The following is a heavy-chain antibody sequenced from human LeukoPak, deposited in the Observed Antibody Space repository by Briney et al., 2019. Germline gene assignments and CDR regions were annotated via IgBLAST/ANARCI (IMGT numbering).Heavy chain of an antibody. D-gene: IGHD3/OR15-3a*01. Sequence: GESLKISCKGSGYSFTSYWIGWVRQMPGKGLEWMGIIYPSDSDTRYSPSFQGHVTISADKSISTAYLQWSSLKASDTAIYYCARERRRGLDYWGQGTLVSVSS. J-gene: IGHJ4*02. V-gene: IGHV5-51*01. CDR2: IYPSDSDT. CDR3: ARERRRGLDY. CDR1: GYSFTSYW.